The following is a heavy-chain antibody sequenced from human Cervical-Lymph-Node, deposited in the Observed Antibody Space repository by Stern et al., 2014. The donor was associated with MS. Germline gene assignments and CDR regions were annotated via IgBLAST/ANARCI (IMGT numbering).Heavy chain of an antibody. Sequence: QVQLQESGPGLVKPSETLSLTCTVSGGSISSSSYYWGWIRQPPGKGLAWIGSIYYSGSTSYNPSQKCRVTIPVDTSKTHFSLKLSSVTAADTAVYYCARWAYSSGWYNWFDPWGQGTLVTVSS. CDR1: GGSISSSSYY. V-gene: IGHV4-39*01. J-gene: IGHJ5*02. CDR2: IYYSGST. D-gene: IGHD3-22*01. CDR3: ARWAYSSGWYNWFDP.